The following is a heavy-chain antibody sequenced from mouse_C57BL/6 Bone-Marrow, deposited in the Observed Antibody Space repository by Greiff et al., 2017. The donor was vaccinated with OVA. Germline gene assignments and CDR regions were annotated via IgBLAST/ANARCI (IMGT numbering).Heavy chain of an antibody. V-gene: IGHV5-17*01. J-gene: IGHJ3*01. D-gene: IGHD2-1*01. CDR3: ARDYGNYGAY. CDR2: ISSGSSTI. CDR1: GFTFSDYG. Sequence: EVKLMESGGGLVKPGGSLKLSCAASGFTFSDYGMHWVRQAPEKGLEWVAYISSGSSTIYYADTVKGRFTISRDNAKNTLFLQMTSLRSEDTAMYYCARDYGNYGAYWGQGTLVTVSA.